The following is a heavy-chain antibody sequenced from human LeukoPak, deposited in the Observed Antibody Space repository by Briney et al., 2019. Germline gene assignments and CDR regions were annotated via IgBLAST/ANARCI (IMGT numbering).Heavy chain of an antibody. J-gene: IGHJ4*02. D-gene: IGHD6-13*01. V-gene: IGHV1-18*01. CDR2: ISAYNGNT. Sequence: ASVKVSCKASGYTFTSYGISWVRQAPGQGLEWMGWISAYNGNTNYAQKLQGRVTMTTDTSTSTAYMELRSLRSDDTAVYYCVRDLLRELAAAQVEIDHFRYFDYWGQGTLVTVSS. CDR1: GYTFTSYG. CDR3: VRDLLRELAAAQVEIDHFRYFDY.